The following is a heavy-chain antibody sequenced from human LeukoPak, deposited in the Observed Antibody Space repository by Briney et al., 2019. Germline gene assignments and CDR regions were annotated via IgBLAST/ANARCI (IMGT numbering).Heavy chain of an antibody. CDR3: ARVQYSHYYDSSGYDFDY. D-gene: IGHD3-22*01. Sequence: GGSLRLSCAASGFTFSSYGMHWVRQAPGKGLGWVAVIWYDGSNKYYADSVKGRFTISRDNSKNTLYLQMNSLRAEDTAVYYCARVQYSHYYDSSGYDFDYWGQGTLVTVSS. CDR2: IWYDGSNK. J-gene: IGHJ4*02. CDR1: GFTFSSYG. V-gene: IGHV3-33*01.